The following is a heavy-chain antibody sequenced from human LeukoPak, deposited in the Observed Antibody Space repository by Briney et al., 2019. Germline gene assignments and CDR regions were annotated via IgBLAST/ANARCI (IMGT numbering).Heavy chain of an antibody. CDR2: IKSKTDGGTT. J-gene: IGHJ4*02. V-gene: IGHV3-15*07. Sequence: PGGSLGLSCAASGFTFSNAWMNWVRQAPGKGLEWVGRIKSKTDGGTTDYAAPVKGRFTISRDDSKNTLYLQMNSLKTEDTAVYYCTTDPQYSSGWYVGYWGQGTLVTVSS. CDR3: TTDPQYSSGWYVGY. D-gene: IGHD6-19*01. CDR1: GFTFSNAW.